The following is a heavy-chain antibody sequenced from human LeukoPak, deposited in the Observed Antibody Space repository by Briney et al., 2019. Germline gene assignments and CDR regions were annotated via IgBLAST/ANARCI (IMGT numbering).Heavy chain of an antibody. CDR3: AIGRSDAFDI. CDR1: GFTFSSYA. J-gene: IGHJ3*02. CDR2: ISSNGGST. V-gene: IGHV3-64*01. D-gene: IGHD4-17*01. Sequence: PGGSLRLSCAASGFTFSSYAMHWVRQAPGKGLGYVSAISSNGGSTYYANSVKGRFTISRDNSKNTLYLQMGSLRAEDMAVYYCAIGRSDAFDIWGQGTMVTVSS.